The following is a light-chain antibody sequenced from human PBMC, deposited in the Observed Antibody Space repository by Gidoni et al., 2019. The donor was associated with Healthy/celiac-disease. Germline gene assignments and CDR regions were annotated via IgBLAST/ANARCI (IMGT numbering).Light chain of an antibody. Sequence: DIQMTQSPASVSASVGDRVTITCRASQGISSWLAMYQQKPGIDPKLLIYAASSLQSEVPSRFSGSGSGTDFTLTISSRQPEDFATYYCQQANSFPCTFGQWTKLDIK. CDR1: QGISSW. J-gene: IGKJ2*02. CDR3: QQANSFPCT. CDR2: AAS. V-gene: IGKV1-12*01.